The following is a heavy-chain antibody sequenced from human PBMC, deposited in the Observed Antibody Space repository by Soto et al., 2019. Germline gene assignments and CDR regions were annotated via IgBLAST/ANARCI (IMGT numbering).Heavy chain of an antibody. CDR2: RYYSEST. Sequence: TLSVTCTVSGGSITTGGYYWSWIRQLPGKGLEWIGHRYYSESTYYNPSLKSRVSISLDTSKKQFSLKLSFVTAADTAMYYCARTKCSGGSCYSWSLDYWGQGTPVTVSS. CDR1: GGSITTGGYY. V-gene: IGHV4-31*03. D-gene: IGHD2-15*01. J-gene: IGHJ4*02. CDR3: ARTKCSGGSCYSWSLDY.